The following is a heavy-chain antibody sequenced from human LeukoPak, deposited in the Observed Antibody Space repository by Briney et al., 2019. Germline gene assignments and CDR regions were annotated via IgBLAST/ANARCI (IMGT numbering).Heavy chain of an antibody. CDR2: INHSGST. Sequence: SETLSLTCTVSGGSISSGTYHWSWIRQPPGKGLEWIGEINHSGSTNYNPSLKSRVTISVDTSKNQFSLKLSSVTAADTAVYYCARVGYSSSWYQHYYYYGMDVWGQGTTVTVSS. D-gene: IGHD6-13*01. CDR1: GGSISSGTYH. J-gene: IGHJ6*02. CDR3: ARVGYSSSWYQHYYYYGMDV. V-gene: IGHV4-39*07.